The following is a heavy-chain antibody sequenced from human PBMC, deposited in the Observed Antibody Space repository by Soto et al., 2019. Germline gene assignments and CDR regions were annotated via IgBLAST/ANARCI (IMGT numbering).Heavy chain of an antibody. Sequence: QVQLVQSGAEVKKPGASVKVSCKASGYTFTSYAMHWVRQAPGQRLEWMGWINAGNGNTKYSQKFQGRVTITRDTSASTAYMELSSLRSEDTAVYYCARGYCSSTSCYPFFDYWGQGTLVTVSS. CDR3: ARGYCSSTSCYPFFDY. CDR2: INAGNGNT. CDR1: GYTFTSYA. D-gene: IGHD2-2*01. V-gene: IGHV1-3*01. J-gene: IGHJ4*02.